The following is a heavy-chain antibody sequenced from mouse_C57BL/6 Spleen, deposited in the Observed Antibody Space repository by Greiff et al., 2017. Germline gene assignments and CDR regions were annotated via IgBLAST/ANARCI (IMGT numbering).Heavy chain of an antibody. J-gene: IGHJ4*01. Sequence: EVQLVESGGGLVQPGGSLSLSCAASGFTFTDYYMSWVRQPPGKALEWLGFIRNKANGYTTEYSASVKGRFTISRDNSQSILYLQMNALIAEDSATYYCARYYYGSSYGGYAMDYWGQGTSVTVSS. D-gene: IGHD1-1*01. CDR2: IRNKANGYTT. V-gene: IGHV7-3*01. CDR3: ARYYYGSSYGGYAMDY. CDR1: GFTFTDYY.